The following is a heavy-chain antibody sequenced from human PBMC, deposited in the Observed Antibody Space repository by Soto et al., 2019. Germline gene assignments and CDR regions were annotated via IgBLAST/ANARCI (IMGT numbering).Heavy chain of an antibody. D-gene: IGHD3-3*01. CDR2: IYTSGST. CDR3: ARGYDFWSGEDYYYGMDV. J-gene: IGHJ6*02. Sequence: SETLSLTCTVSSGSISSYYWSWIRQPAGKGLEWIGRIYTSGSTNYNPSLKSRVTMSVDTSKNQFSLKLSSVTAADTAVYYCARGYDFWSGEDYYYGMDVWGQGTTVTVSS. CDR1: SGSISSYY. V-gene: IGHV4-4*07.